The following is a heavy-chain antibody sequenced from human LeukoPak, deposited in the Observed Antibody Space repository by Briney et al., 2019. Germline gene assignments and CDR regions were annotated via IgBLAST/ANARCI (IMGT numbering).Heavy chain of an antibody. CDR2: ISGSGGST. V-gene: IGHV3-23*01. CDR3: AKDRFYDFWQKHYYYYGMDV. CDR1: GFTFSSYA. J-gene: IGHJ6*02. Sequence: GGSLRLSCAASGFTFSSYAMSWVRQAPGKGLEWVSAISGSGGSTYYADSVKGRFTISRDNSKNTLYLQMNSLRAEDTAVYYCAKDRFYDFWQKHYYYYGMDVWGQGTTVAVSS. D-gene: IGHD3-3*01.